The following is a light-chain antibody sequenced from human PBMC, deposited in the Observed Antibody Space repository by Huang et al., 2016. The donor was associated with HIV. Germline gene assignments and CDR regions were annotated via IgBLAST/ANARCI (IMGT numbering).Light chain of an antibody. Sequence: DIQMTQSPSSLSASVGDRVTITCRASQSITTSLNWYQQRPGKAPKLLIYDAFTLQSWVPSRFSGSGSGTDFTHTISSLQPEDFATYHCQQSYRTPDTFGQGTKVEIK. CDR1: QSITTS. V-gene: IGKV1-39*01. CDR2: DAF. J-gene: IGKJ1*01. CDR3: QQSYRTPDT.